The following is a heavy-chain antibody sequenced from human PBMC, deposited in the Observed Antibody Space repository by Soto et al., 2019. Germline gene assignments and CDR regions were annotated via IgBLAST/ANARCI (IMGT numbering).Heavy chain of an antibody. V-gene: IGHV3-74*01. D-gene: IGHD1-1*01. CDR1: GFTFSSYW. CDR2: IKTDGSNT. Sequence: EVQLVESGGGLVQPGGSLRLSCAASGFTFSSYWMHWVRQAPGKGLVWVSRIKTDGSNTYYADSVKSRFTISRDNAKNPLFPQMNSLRAEDTAVYYCARRTDAYNWADYWGQGTPVTVSS. CDR3: ARRTDAYNWADY. J-gene: IGHJ4*02.